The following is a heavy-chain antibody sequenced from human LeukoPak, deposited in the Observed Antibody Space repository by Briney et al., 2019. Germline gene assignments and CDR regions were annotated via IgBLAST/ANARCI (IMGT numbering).Heavy chain of an antibody. J-gene: IGHJ4*02. CDR1: GFTFSSYW. V-gene: IGHV3-7*01. D-gene: IGHD3-16*02. Sequence: GGSLRLSCAASGFTFSSYWMSWVRQAPGKGLEWVANIKEDGSEKYYVDSLKGRFTISRDNAKNTLYLQMNSLRAEDTAVYYCAREVVWDYDYVWGSYRSTAFDYWGQGTLVTVSS. CDR3: AREVVWDYDYVWGSYRSTAFDY. CDR2: IKEDGSEK.